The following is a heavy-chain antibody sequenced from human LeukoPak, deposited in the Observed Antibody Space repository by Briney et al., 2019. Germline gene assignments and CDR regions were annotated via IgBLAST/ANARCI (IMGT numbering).Heavy chain of an antibody. CDR3: ARVRGYCSSGSCGMDV. J-gene: IGHJ6*02. CDR1: GYSISSGYY. V-gene: IGHV4-38-2*02. CDR2: IYHSGST. Sequence: PSETLSLTCTVSGYSISSGYYWGWIRQPPGKGLEWIGSIYHSGSTYYNPSLKSRVTISVDTPKNQFSLKVSSVTAADTAVYYCARVRGYCSSGSCGMDVWGQGTTVTVSS. D-gene: IGHD2-15*01.